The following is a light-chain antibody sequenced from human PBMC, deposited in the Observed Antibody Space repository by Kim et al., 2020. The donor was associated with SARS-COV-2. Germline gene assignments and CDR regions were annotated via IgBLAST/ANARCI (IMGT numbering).Light chain of an antibody. J-gene: IGLJ2*01. CDR1: SSDVGGYNY. CDR2: DVS. Sequence: GQSITISCTGTSSDVGGYNYVSWYQQHPGKAPKLMIYDVSNRPSGVSNRFSGSKSGNTASLTISGLQAEDEADYYCSSYTSNSTVLFGGGTQLTVL. V-gene: IGLV2-14*03. CDR3: SSYTSNSTVL.